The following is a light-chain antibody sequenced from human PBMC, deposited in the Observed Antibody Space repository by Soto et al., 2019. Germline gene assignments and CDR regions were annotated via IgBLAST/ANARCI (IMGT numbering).Light chain of an antibody. CDR2: GAS. Sequence: EIVMTQSPATLSVSPGGRATLSCRARQSIGDTLAWYQQKPGQAPRLLIYGASSRVTGFPARFSGSGSGTDFTLTISSLQSDDFAVYCCQQYDNWPWTFGQGTKVEIK. V-gene: IGKV3-15*01. J-gene: IGKJ1*01. CDR3: QQYDNWPWT. CDR1: QSIGDT.